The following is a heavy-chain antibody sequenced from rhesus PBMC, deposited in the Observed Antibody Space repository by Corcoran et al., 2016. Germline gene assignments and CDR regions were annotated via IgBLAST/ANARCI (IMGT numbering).Heavy chain of an antibody. CDR1: GYSISSNY. CDR2: MYGSSGST. D-gene: IGHD3-16*01. V-gene: IGHV4-147*01. Sequence: QVQLQESGPGLVKPSETLSLTCAVSGYSISSNYWSWIRQPPGKGLEWIGYMYGSSGSTYYNPSLKSRVTISTDTSKNQFSLMLSSVSAADTAVYYCASSPRGSYYSFDCWGQGVLVTVSS. CDR3: ASSPRGSYYSFDC. J-gene: IGHJ4*01.